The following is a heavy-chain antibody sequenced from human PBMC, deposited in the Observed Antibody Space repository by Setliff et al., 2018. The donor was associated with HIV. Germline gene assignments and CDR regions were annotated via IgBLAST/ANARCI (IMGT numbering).Heavy chain of an antibody. V-gene: IGHV1-2*02. Sequence: ASVKVSCKASGDTFTRFHMHWVRQTPGQGLEWVGWINPNTGGTQYAQRFQGRVTMTRDTSISTAYMELSRLRSDDTAVYYCARNPDTSGYLYYYYYMDVWGKGTTVTVS. D-gene: IGHD3-22*01. CDR3: ARNPDTSGYLYYYYYMDV. J-gene: IGHJ6*03. CDR2: INPNTGGT. CDR1: GDTFTRFH.